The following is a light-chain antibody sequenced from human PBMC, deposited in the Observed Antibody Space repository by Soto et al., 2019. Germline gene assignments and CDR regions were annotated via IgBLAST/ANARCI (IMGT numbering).Light chain of an antibody. CDR1: ISNIGSNS. J-gene: IGLJ2*01. CDR3: AAWDDRLIGVI. Sequence: QLVLTQPPSASGTPGQRVTISCSGSISNIGSNSVAWYQHLPGTAPRLLIYSNNERASGVPDRFSVSKSDTSASLAISGLQYADEADYYCAAWDDRLIGVIFGGGTKVTVL. V-gene: IGLV1-44*01. CDR2: SNN.